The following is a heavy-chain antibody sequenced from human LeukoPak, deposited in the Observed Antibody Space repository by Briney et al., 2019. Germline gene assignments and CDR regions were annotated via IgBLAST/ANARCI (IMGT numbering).Heavy chain of an antibody. Sequence: PSETLSLTCTVSGGSISGSSYYWGWIRQPPGKGLEWIGSSYYSGSTYYNPSLKSRVTISVDTSKNQFSLKLNSVTAPDTAVYYCASHYGPWGQGTLVTVSS. CDR3: ASHYGP. V-gene: IGHV4-39*01. J-gene: IGHJ4*02. CDR2: SYYSGST. CDR1: GGSISGSSYY. D-gene: IGHD3-10*01.